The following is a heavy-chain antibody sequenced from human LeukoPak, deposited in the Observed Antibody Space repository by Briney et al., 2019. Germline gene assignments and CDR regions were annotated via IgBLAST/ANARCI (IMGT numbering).Heavy chain of an antibody. CDR1: GFTFSSYS. Sequence: GGSLRLSCAASGFTFSSYSMNWVRQAPGKGLEWVSYMSSSSGTIYYADSVKGRFTISRDNSKNTLSLQMNNLRAEDTAIYYCAKGRYSSSWAPFDPWGQGTLVTVSS. CDR3: AKGRYSSSWAPFDP. CDR2: MSSSSGTI. J-gene: IGHJ5*02. D-gene: IGHD4-11*01. V-gene: IGHV3-48*04.